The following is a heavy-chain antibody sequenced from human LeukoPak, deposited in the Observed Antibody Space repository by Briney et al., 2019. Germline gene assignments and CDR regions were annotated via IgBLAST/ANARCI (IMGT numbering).Heavy chain of an antibody. V-gene: IGHV5-51*01. CDR3: ARSINFWSGYYYESFDY. CDR2: IYPGDSDT. J-gene: IGHJ4*02. Sequence: GESLKISCTTPGYTFTTYRITWVRQMPAKGLEWVGIIYPGDSDTRYSPSFQGQVTISADKSISTAYLQWSSLKASDTAMYYCARSINFWSGYYYESFDYWGQGTLVTVSS. CDR1: GYTFTTYR. D-gene: IGHD3-3*01.